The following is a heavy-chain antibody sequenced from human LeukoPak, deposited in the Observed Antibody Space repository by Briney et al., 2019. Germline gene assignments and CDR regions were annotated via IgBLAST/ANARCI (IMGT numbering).Heavy chain of an antibody. Sequence: SETLSLTCAVSGYSISSHYFWGWIRQPPGKGLEWIGSIDHSGTTYYNPSLKSRVTISVDTSKNQLSLKLSSVTASDTAVYYCARVNVGTTSGFDSWGQGTLVTVSS. D-gene: IGHD1-26*01. CDR3: ARVNVGTTSGFDS. CDR1: GYSISSHYF. J-gene: IGHJ4*02. CDR2: IDHSGTT. V-gene: IGHV4-38-2*01.